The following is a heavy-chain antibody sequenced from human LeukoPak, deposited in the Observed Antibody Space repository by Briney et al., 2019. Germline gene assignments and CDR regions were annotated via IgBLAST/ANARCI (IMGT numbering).Heavy chain of an antibody. CDR2: ISSSSSSI. J-gene: IGHJ4*02. CDR1: GFTFSTYG. CDR3: AKSRIGFRGQAEH. D-gene: IGHD2-15*01. V-gene: IGHV3-48*04. Sequence: GGSLRLSCAASGFTFSTYGMNGVRQAPGEGLEWISYISSSSSSINYADSVKGRFTSSRDNAKSSLYLHMNSVRAEDTAVYYCAKSRIGFRGQAEHWGQGTLVTVSS.